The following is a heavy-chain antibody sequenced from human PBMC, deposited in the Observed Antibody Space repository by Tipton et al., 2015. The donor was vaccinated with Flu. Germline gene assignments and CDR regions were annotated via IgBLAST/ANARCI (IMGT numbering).Heavy chain of an antibody. J-gene: IGHJ4*02. D-gene: IGHD2-15*01. CDR3: ARGGGSPSY. V-gene: IGHV4-39*07. Sequence: TLSLTCSVSGGSVDSTTYYWGWIRQPPGKGLEWIGSIYNGWRVYYNPSLKSRVTISVDMSKNQFSLKLTSVTAADTAVYYCARGGGSPSYWGQGTLVTVSS. CDR1: GGSVDSTTYY. CDR2: IYNGWRV.